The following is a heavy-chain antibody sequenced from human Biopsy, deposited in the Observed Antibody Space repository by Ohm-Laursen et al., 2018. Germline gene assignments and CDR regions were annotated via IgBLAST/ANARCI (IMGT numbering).Heavy chain of an antibody. CDR3: ARDSGILNYGNFKYYHYYGMDV. Sequence: TLSLTCTVSGGSISSGGSYWSWIRQPPGKGLEWIGHIYYSVMTNYNPSLQSRVSISVDTSRNQVSLTLSSVTAADTAVYYCARDSGILNYGNFKYYHYYGMDVWGQGTKVTVPS. CDR1: GGSISSGGSY. J-gene: IGHJ6*02. V-gene: IGHV4-61*08. CDR2: IYYSVMT. D-gene: IGHD4-11*01.